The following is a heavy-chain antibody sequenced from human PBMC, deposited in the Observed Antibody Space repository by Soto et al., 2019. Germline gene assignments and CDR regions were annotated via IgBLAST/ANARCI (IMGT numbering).Heavy chain of an antibody. D-gene: IGHD1-26*01. CDR2: IYYSGST. Sequence: SETLSLTFTVSGGSISSGDYYWSWIRQPPGKGLEWIGYIYYSGSTYYNPSLKSRVTISVDTSKNQFSLKLSSVTAADTAVYYCASSYREGATEGAYNWFDPWGQGTLVTVSS. V-gene: IGHV4-30-4*01. CDR1: GGSISSGDYY. CDR3: ASSYREGATEGAYNWFDP. J-gene: IGHJ5*02.